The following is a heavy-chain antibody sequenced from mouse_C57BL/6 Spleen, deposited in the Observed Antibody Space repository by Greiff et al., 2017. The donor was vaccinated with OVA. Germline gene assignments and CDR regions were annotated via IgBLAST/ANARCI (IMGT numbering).Heavy chain of an antibody. J-gene: IGHJ3*01. CDR3: ARRLNLAWFAY. CDR1: GYTFTSYW. CDR2: IYPSDSET. Sequence: QVQLQQPGAELVRPGSSVKLSCKASGYTFTSYWMDWVKQRPGQGLEWIGNIYPSDSETHYNQKFKDKATLTVDKSSSTAYMQLSSLTSEDSAVYYCARRLNLAWFAYWGKGTLVTVSA. V-gene: IGHV1-61*01. D-gene: IGHD1-2*01.